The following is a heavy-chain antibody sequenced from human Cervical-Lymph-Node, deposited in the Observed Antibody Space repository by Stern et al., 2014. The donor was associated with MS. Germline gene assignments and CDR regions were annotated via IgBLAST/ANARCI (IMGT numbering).Heavy chain of an antibody. CDR3: AKTGANSLFDY. CDR2: ISFDGTNK. D-gene: IGHD2-21*01. V-gene: IGHV3-30*18. Sequence: VQLLESGGGVVQPGRSLRLSCAASRFTFSNYGMHWVRQAPGEGLEWVAGISFDGTNKYYEDSVKGRFNISRDNSTNMLYLQMNSLRVEDTAVYYCAKTGANSLFDYWGQGTLVIVSS. CDR1: RFTFSNYG. J-gene: IGHJ4*02.